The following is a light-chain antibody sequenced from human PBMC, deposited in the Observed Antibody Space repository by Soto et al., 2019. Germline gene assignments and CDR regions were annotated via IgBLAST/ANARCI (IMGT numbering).Light chain of an antibody. CDR3: QQFYAFPRT. CDR2: TAA. CDR1: QGIANF. J-gene: IGKJ1*01. V-gene: IGKV1-9*01. Sequence: DIQLTQSPSFLSASVGDKVTITCRASQGIANFLAWFQQKPGRAPNLLIYTAATLQGGVPSRSSGSGSGTEFTLTITSLQAEDFATYYCQQFYAFPRTFGQGTKVDIK.